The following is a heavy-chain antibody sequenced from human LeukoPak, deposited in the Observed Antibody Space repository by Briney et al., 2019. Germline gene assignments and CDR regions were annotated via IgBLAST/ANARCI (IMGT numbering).Heavy chain of an antibody. D-gene: IGHD1-26*01. J-gene: IGHJ4*02. CDR1: GFTFSSYS. Sequence: PGGSLRLSCAASGFTFSSYSMNWVRQAPGKGLEWVSSITSSSSIYYADSVKGRFTISRDNAKNSLYLQMNSLRAEDTAVYYCARQESGSYPFDYWGQGTLVTVSS. CDR3: ARQESGSYPFDY. V-gene: IGHV3-21*04. CDR2: ITSSSSI.